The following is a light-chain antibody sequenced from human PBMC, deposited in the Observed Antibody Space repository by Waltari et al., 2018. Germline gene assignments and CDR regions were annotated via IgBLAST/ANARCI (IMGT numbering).Light chain of an antibody. V-gene: IGKV1-39*01. CDR1: QFVSNY. Sequence: DTQMTQSQSYLSASVGDRVTITCRASQFVSNYLNWYQHKLGKAPKLLISAASSLQGGVPSRFSGSGSGTDFTLTISSLQPEDFATYYCQQTYTSPPEYTFGQGTKLEIK. CDR3: QQTYTSPPEYT. CDR2: AAS. J-gene: IGKJ2*01.